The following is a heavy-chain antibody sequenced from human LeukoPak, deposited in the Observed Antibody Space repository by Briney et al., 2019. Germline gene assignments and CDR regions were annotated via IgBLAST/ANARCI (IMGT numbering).Heavy chain of an antibody. CDR3: ARFGYYYGSGSTSHS. CDR1: GYTFTGYY. D-gene: IGHD3-10*01. Sequence: ASVKVSCKASGYTFTGYYMHWVRQAPGQGLEWMGWINPNSGGTNYAQKFQGRVTMTRDTSISTAYMELSRLRSDDTAVYYCARFGYYYGSGSTSHSWGQGTLVTVSS. CDR2: INPNSGGT. J-gene: IGHJ4*02. V-gene: IGHV1-2*02.